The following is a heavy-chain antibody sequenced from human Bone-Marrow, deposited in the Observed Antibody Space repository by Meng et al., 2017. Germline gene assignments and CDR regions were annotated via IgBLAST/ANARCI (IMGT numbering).Heavy chain of an antibody. CDR3: ARHVDTAMVTGWYFDL. J-gene: IGHJ2*01. Sequence: QVSGPGLVQPSQTLSLTCTVSGGSISSGGYYWSWIRQHPGKGLEWIGYIYYSGSTYYNPSLKSRVTISVDTSKNQFSLKLSSVTAADTAVYYCARHVDTAMVTGWYFDLWGRGTLVTVSS. D-gene: IGHD5-18*01. CDR1: GGSISSGGYY. V-gene: IGHV4-31*03. CDR2: IYYSGST.